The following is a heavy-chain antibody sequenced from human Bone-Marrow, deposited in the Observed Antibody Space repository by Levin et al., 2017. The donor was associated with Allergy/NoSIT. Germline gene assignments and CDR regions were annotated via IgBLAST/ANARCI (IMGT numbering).Heavy chain of an antibody. CDR3: TTVPHCSSTSCYVALDY. CDR2: IKSKTDGGTT. D-gene: IGHD2-2*01. Sequence: RSGGSLRLSCAASGFTFSNAWMSWVRQAPGKGLEWVGRIKSKTDGGTTDYAAPVKGRFTISRDDSKNTLYLQMNSLKTEDTAVYYCTTVPHCSSTSCYVALDYWGQGTLVTVSS. J-gene: IGHJ4*02. CDR1: GFTFSNAW. V-gene: IGHV3-15*01.